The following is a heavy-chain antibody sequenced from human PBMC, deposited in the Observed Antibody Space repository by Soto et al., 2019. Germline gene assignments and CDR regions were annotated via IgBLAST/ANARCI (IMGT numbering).Heavy chain of an antibody. V-gene: IGHV4-31*03. Sequence: QVQLQESGPGLVKPSQTLSLTCTVSGGSISSGGYYWSWIRQHPGKGLEWIGYIYYSGSTYYNPALTSRVTLAVDTSKNQFSLKLSSVTAADTAVYYCAGGGGVAALRPHFDLWGRGTLVTVSS. CDR3: AGGGGVAALRPHFDL. J-gene: IGHJ2*01. D-gene: IGHD3-16*01. CDR2: IYYSGST. CDR1: GGSISSGGYY.